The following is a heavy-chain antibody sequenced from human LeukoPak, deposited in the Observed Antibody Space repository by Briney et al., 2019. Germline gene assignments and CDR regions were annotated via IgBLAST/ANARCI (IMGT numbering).Heavy chain of an antibody. CDR2: INHSGST. CDR1: GGSFSGYY. Sequence: PSETLSLTCAVYGGSFSGYYWSWIRQPPGKGLEWIGEINHSGSTNYNPSLKSRVTISVDTSKNQFSLKLSSVTAADTAVYYCARVVGSRRTPLWVRTLDYWGQGTLVTVSS. CDR3: ARVVGSRRTPLWVRTLDY. D-gene: IGHD1-26*01. J-gene: IGHJ4*02. V-gene: IGHV4-34*01.